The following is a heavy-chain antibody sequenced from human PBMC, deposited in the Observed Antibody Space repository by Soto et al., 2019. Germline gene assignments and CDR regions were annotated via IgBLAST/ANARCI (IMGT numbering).Heavy chain of an antibody. CDR1: GGSISGSYYY. V-gene: IGHV4-39*07. J-gene: IGHJ4*02. CDR2: VFYTGFT. CDR3: ASVIGGDSEYYFDY. Sequence: SETLSLTCAVSGGSISGSYYYWGWLRQSPGKGPEWIGSVFYTGFTSYNPSLESRVSVSVDTSKNQFSLNLRSLTAADSAMYYCASVIGGDSEYYFDYWGQGALVTVSS. D-gene: IGHD2-21*02.